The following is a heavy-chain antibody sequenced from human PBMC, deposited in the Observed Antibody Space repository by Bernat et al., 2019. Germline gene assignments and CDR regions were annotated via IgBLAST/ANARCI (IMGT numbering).Heavy chain of an antibody. CDR3: AREISSSSAPTD. CDR2: IWYAGSNK. CDR1: GFTFSSYG. J-gene: IGHJ4*02. V-gene: IGHV3-33*01. Sequence: QVQLVESGGGVVQPGRSLRLSCAASGFTFSSYGMHWVRQAPGKGLEWVAVIWYAGSNKYYADSVKGRFTISRDNSKNTLYLQMNSLRAEDTAVYYCAREISSSSAPTDWGQGTLVTVSS. D-gene: IGHD6-6*01.